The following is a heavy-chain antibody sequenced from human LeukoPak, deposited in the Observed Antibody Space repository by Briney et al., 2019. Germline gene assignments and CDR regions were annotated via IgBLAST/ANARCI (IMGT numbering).Heavy chain of an antibody. J-gene: IGHJ4*02. CDR2: IRSKANNYAT. D-gene: IGHD3-22*01. CDR3: TRHAKDYYDSSGYLREDFDY. CDR1: GFTFSGSA. V-gene: IGHV3-73*01. Sequence: PGGSLKLSCAVAGFTFSGSAIHCVRQASGKGLEWVGRIRSKANNYATVYPASVRGRFTISRDDSKNTAYLHMNSLKTEDTAVYYCTRHAKDYYDSSGYLREDFDYWGQGTLVTVSS.